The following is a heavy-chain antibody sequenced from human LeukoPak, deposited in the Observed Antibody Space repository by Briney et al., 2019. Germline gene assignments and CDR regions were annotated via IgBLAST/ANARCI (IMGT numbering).Heavy chain of an antibody. D-gene: IGHD3-22*01. J-gene: IGHJ1*01. CDR2: FYYSRST. Sequence: PSQTLSLTCTVSGGSISSGSYYWSWIPRHPGKGLDGTGYFYYSRSTYYNPSLKSRVTISVDTSKNQFSLKLSSVTAADTAVYYCARVPHNYYDSSGYYEYFQHWGQGTLVTVSS. V-gene: IGHV4-31*03. CDR3: ARVPHNYYDSSGYYEYFQH. CDR1: GGSISSGSYY.